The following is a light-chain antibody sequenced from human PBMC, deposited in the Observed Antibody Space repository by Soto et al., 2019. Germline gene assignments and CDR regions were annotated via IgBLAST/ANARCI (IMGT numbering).Light chain of an antibody. CDR2: GAS. CDR3: QHYGSSRT. J-gene: IGKJ1*01. CDR1: QSVSSSY. Sequence: EVVLTQSPGTPSLSPGERATLSCRASQSVSSSYLAWYQQKPGQAPRLLIYGASSRATGIPNRFSGSGSGTDFTLTISRLEPEDFAVYYCQHYGSSRTFGQGTKVEIK. V-gene: IGKV3-20*01.